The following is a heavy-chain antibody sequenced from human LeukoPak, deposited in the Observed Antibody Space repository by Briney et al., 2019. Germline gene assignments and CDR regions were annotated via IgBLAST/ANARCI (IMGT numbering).Heavy chain of an antibody. CDR1: GYTFTSYY. V-gene: IGHV1-46*01. CDR3: ARQQGLQNLNFDY. D-gene: IGHD4-11*01. CDR2: INPIGGTT. Sequence: ASVKVSRKTSGYTFTSYYTHWMRQAPGQGLEWMGIINPIGGTTDYAQKFQGRVTMTRDTSTSTVYMELSSLSPEDTAVYYCARQQGLQNLNFDYWGQGTLVTVSS. J-gene: IGHJ4*02.